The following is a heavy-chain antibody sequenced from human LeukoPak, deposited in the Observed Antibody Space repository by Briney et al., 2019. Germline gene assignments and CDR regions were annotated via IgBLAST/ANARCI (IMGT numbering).Heavy chain of an antibody. CDR1: GFTFSGSA. J-gene: IGHJ6*02. V-gene: IGHV3-73*01. D-gene: IGHD1-14*01. CDR2: IRSKANSYAT. Sequence: PGGSLRLSCAASGFTFSGSAMHWVRQASGKGLEWVGRIRSKANSYATAYAASVTGRFTISRDDSKNTLYLQMNSLRAGDTAVYYCAKDLRGYNRPVDVWGQGTTVTVSS. CDR3: AKDLRGYNRPVDV.